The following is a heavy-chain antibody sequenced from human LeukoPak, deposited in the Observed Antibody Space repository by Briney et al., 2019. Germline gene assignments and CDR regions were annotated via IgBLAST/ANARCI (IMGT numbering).Heavy chain of an antibody. Sequence: GASVKVSCKASGYTFTNYDINWVRQATGQGLEWMGWMNPNSGNIGPAQKFQGRVTITADKSTSTAYMELSSLRSDDTAVYYCARVGGQEPIYYYYMDVWGKGTTVTVSS. CDR3: ARVGGQEPIYYYYMDV. CDR2: MNPNSGNI. V-gene: IGHV1-8*01. CDR1: GYTFTNYD. D-gene: IGHD4-23*01. J-gene: IGHJ6*03.